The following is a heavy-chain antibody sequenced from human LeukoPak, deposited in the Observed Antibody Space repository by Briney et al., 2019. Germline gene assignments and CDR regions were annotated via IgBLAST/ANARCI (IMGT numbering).Heavy chain of an antibody. D-gene: IGHD3-16*02. CDR3: TTDPLGYDYVWGSYRPDY. Sequence: GGSLRLSCAASGFTFSNAWMSWVRQAPGKGLEWVGRIKSKTDGGTTDYAAPVKGRFTISRDDSKNTLYLRMNSLKTEDTAVYYCTTDPLGYDYVWGSYRPDYWGQGTLVTVSS. V-gene: IGHV3-15*01. J-gene: IGHJ4*02. CDR2: IKSKTDGGTT. CDR1: GFTFSNAW.